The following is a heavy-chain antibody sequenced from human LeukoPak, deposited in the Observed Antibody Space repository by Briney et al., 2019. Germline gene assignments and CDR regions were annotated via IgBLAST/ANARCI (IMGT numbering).Heavy chain of an antibody. CDR3: AGVSSARNAFDI. J-gene: IGHJ3*02. CDR2: IYYSGST. CDR1: GGSISSSSYY. Sequence: SETLSLTCTVSGGSISSSSYYWGWIRQPPGKGLEWIGSIYYSGSTYYNPSLKSRVTISVDTSKNQFSLKLSSVTAADTAVYYCAGVSSARNAFDIWGQGTMVTVSS. V-gene: IGHV4-39*01. D-gene: IGHD3-22*01.